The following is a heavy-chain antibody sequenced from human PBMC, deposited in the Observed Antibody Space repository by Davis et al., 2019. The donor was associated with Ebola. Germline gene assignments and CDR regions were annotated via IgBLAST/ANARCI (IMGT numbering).Heavy chain of an antibody. J-gene: IGHJ4*02. D-gene: IGHD3-3*01. CDR3: ARDGGWGSLRENLDY. Sequence: SVKVSCKASGGTFSSYTISWVLQAPGQGLEWMGRIIPILGIANYAQKFQGRVTITADKSTSTAYMELSSLRSEDTAVYYCARDGGWGSLRENLDYWGQGTLVTVSS. CDR2: IIPILGIA. CDR1: GGTFSSYT. V-gene: IGHV1-69*04.